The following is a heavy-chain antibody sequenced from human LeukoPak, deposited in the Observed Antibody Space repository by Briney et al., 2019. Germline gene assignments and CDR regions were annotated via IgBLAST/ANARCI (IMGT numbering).Heavy chain of an antibody. D-gene: IGHD3-10*01. Sequence: PGGSLRLSCAASGFTFSGYWMSWIRQAPGKGLEWVANIKQDGGEKYYVDSVKGRFTISRDNAKNSLYLQMNSRRAEDTAVYYCARDRGFGQADVWGKGTTVTVSS. CDR3: ARDRGFGQADV. J-gene: IGHJ6*04. CDR1: GFTFSGYW. CDR2: IKQDGGEK. V-gene: IGHV3-7*01.